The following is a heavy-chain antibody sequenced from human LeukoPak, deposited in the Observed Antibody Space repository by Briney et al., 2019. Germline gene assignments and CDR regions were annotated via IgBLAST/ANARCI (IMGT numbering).Heavy chain of an antibody. CDR1: GLTFSSYA. D-gene: IGHD6-13*01. CDR3: ARGARGSSSSGDAFDI. V-gene: IGHV3-23*01. Sequence: GGSLRLSCAASGLTFSSYAMSWVRQAPGKGLEWVSAISGSGGSTYYADSVKGRFTISRDNSKNTLYLQMNSLRAEDTAVYYCARGARGSSSSGDAFDIWGQGTMVTVSS. J-gene: IGHJ3*02. CDR2: ISGSGGST.